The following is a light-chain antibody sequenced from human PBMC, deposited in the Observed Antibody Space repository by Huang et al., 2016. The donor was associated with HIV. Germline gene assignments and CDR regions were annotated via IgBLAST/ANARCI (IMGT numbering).Light chain of an antibody. Sequence: EVGMTQSPATLSGAPGERATLSCMASKSISSNLAWYQQKPGQAPRLLIYAASTRVTGVPARFSGSGAGTEFTLTISSLQSEDYAVYYCHQYNNWPPLTFGGGTKVEIK. J-gene: IGKJ4*01. V-gene: IGKV3-15*01. CDR3: HQYNNWPPLT. CDR1: KSISSN. CDR2: AAS.